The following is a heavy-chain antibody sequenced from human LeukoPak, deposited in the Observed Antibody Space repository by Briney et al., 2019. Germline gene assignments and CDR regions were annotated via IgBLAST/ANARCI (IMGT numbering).Heavy chain of an antibody. Sequence: GGSLILSCAASGFTFSSYGMHWVRQAPVKGLEWVAVISDDGSNKNYADSVKGRFTISRDNSKNTLYLQMNSLRAEDTAVYYCAKGRGYSSGWYYFDYWGQGTLVTVSS. D-gene: IGHD6-19*01. CDR1: GFTFSSYG. CDR3: AKGRGYSSGWYYFDY. J-gene: IGHJ4*02. CDR2: ISDDGSNK. V-gene: IGHV3-30*18.